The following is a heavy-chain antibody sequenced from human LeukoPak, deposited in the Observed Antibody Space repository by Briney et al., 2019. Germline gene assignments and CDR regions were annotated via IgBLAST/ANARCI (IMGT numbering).Heavy chain of an antibody. J-gene: IGHJ4*02. D-gene: IGHD3-22*01. CDR2: ISSSGSTI. V-gene: IGHV3-48*04. CDR1: GFTFSSYS. Sequence: PGGSLRLSCAASGFTFSSYSMNWVRQAPGKGLEWVSYISSSGSTIYYADSVKGRFTISRDNAKNSLYLQMNSLRAEDTALYYCAKDTGYYYDSSNYWVWGQGTLVTVSS. CDR3: AKDTGYYYDSSNYWV.